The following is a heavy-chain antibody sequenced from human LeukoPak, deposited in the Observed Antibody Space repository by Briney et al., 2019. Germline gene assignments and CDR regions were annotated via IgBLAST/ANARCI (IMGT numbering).Heavy chain of an antibody. CDR3: ARDVDYGDYGGWFDP. CDR1: GGSISSYY. Sequence: KASETLSLTCTVSGGSISSYYWSWIRQPPGKGLEWIGYIYYSGSTNYNPSLKSRVTISVDTSNNQFSLKLTSVTAADTAVYYCARDVDYGDYGGWFDPWGQGTLVTVSS. J-gene: IGHJ5*02. D-gene: IGHD4-17*01. V-gene: IGHV4-59*01. CDR2: IYYSGST.